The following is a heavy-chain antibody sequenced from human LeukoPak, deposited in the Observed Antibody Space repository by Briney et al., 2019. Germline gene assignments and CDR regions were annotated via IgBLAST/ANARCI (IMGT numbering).Heavy chain of an antibody. CDR3: VTYHSSGPFDY. CDR2: ISSSGSTI. Sequence: GGSLRLSCAASGFTFSSYAISWVRQAPGKGLEWVSYISSSGSTIYYADSVKGRFTISRDNAKNSLYLQMNSPRAEDTAVYYCVTYHSSGPFDYWGQGTLVTVSS. D-gene: IGHD6-19*01. CDR1: GFTFSSYA. V-gene: IGHV3-48*04. J-gene: IGHJ4*02.